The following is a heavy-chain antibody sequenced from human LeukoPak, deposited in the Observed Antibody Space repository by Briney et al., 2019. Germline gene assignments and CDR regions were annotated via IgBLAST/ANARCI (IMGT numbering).Heavy chain of an antibody. CDR2: ISGKDGHT. J-gene: IGHJ5*02. D-gene: IGHD6-25*01. CDR3: ARDGELGAALGGASYFWFDP. Sequence: GASVTVSCKASGYTFTSYGINWVRQAPGQGLEWMGWISGKDGHTRYAQKFQGRGTMTIGTSASTAYMELRSLTSDDTAVYYCARDGELGAALGGASYFWFDPWGQGTLVTVSS. V-gene: IGHV1-18*04. CDR1: GYTFTSYG.